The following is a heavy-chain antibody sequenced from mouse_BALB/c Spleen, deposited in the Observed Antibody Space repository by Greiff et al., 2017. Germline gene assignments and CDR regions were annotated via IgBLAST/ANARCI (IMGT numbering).Heavy chain of an antibody. CDR1: GYTFTSYW. V-gene: IGHV1-69*02. Sequence: QVQLQQPGAELVRPGASVKLSCKASGYTFTSYWINWVKQRPGQGLEWIGNIYPSDSYTNYNQKFKDKATLTVDKSSSTAYMQLSSPTSEDSAVYYCTRSGGNAMDDWGQGTSVTVSS. J-gene: IGHJ4*01. D-gene: IGHD1-1*02. CDR3: TRSGGNAMDD. CDR2: IYPSDSYT.